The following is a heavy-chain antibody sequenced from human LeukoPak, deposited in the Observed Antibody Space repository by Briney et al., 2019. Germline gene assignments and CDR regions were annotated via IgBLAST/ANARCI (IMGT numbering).Heavy chain of an antibody. CDR3: ARVPTYGLHDAFDI. Sequence: SEALSLTCAVYGGSFSGYYWSWIRQPPAKELEWIGEINHSGSTNYNPSLKSRVTISVDTSKNQFSLKLSSVTAADTAVYYCARVPTYGLHDAFDIWGQGTMVTVSS. J-gene: IGHJ3*02. D-gene: IGHD3-10*01. V-gene: IGHV4-34*01. CDR2: INHSGST. CDR1: GGSFSGYY.